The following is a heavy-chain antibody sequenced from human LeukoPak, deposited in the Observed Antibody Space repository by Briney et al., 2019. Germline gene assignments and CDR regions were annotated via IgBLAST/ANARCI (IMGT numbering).Heavy chain of an antibody. CDR2: ISYSGNT. V-gene: IGHV4-59*01. J-gene: IGHJ4*02. Sequence: SETLTLTCTVSGGSINSYYWSWIRQPPGKGLEWIGYISYSGNTNYNPSLKSRVTISVDTSKNHYSMKPSSVTAADTAVYYCARGPSRRGWYIDHWGQGTLVTVSS. CDR3: ARGPSRRGWYIDH. CDR1: GGSINSYY. D-gene: IGHD6-19*01.